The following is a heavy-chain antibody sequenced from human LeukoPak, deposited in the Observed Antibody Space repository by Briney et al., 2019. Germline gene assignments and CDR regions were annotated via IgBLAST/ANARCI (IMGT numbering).Heavy chain of an antibody. CDR3: VRAKISAAGVWLFDP. J-gene: IGHJ5*02. CDR1: GGSISSNY. V-gene: IGHV4-4*07. CDR2: IYNTGST. Sequence: SETLSLTCTVPGGSISSNYWNWIRQPAGKGLEWIGRIYNTGSTNYNPSLESRVTMSVGTSKNQFSLKLSSVTAADTAVYYCVRAKISAAGVWLFDPWGQGTLITVSS. D-gene: IGHD6-13*01.